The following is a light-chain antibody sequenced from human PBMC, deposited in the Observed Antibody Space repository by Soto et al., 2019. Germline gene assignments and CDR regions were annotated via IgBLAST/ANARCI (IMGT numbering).Light chain of an antibody. Sequence: EVVMTQSPATLSVSPGERATLSCRASQSVSSSLAWYQQKPGQAPRLLIYGASTRATGIPVRFSGSGSGTDFTLTISSLQSEDFAVYYCQQYNRWPPWTF. V-gene: IGKV3-15*01. CDR1: QSVSSS. J-gene: IGKJ1*01. CDR3: QQYNRWPPWT. CDR2: GAS.